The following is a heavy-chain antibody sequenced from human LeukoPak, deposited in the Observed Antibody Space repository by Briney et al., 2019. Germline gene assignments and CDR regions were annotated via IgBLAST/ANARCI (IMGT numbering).Heavy chain of an antibody. D-gene: IGHD6-6*01. V-gene: IGHV3-64D*09. Sequence: PGGSLRLSCSASGFTFSSYAMHWVRQAPGKGLEYVSAISSNGGSTYYADSVKGRFTVSRDNSKNTLYLQMSSLRAEDTAVYYCVKEQSEYVGAPFDYWGQGTLVTVSS. J-gene: IGHJ4*02. CDR3: VKEQSEYVGAPFDY. CDR1: GFTFSSYA. CDR2: ISSNGGST.